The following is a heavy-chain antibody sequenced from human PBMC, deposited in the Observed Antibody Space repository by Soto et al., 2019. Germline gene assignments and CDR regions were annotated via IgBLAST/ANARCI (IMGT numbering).Heavy chain of an antibody. J-gene: IGHJ4*02. CDR2: INPSGGST. Sequence: GASVKVSCKASGYTFTSYYIHWVRQAPGQGLEWMGVINPSGGSTSYAQNFQGRVTMTRDTSTSTVYMELSSLRSEDTALYYCAKDGRGSSPYWGQGTLVTVSS. CDR3: AKDGRGSSPY. V-gene: IGHV1-46*01. CDR1: GYTFTSYY. D-gene: IGHD3-16*01.